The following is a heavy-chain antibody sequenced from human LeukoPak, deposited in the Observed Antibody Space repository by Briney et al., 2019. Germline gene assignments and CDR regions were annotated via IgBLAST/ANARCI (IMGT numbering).Heavy chain of an antibody. Sequence: GGSLRLSCAASGFTFDDYGMSWVRQAPRKRLQGGSGINWNGGSTGYADSVKGRFTISRDNAKNSLYLQMNSLRAEDTALYYCARDLEGITEMATALDYWGQGTLVTVSS. CDR1: GFTFDDYG. J-gene: IGHJ4*02. D-gene: IGHD5-24*01. CDR2: INWNGGST. V-gene: IGHV3-20*04. CDR3: ARDLEGITEMATALDY.